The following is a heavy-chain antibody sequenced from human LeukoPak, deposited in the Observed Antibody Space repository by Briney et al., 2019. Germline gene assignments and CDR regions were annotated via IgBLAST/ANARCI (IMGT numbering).Heavy chain of an antibody. CDR2: FDPEDAKR. CDR1: VSTLTALS. V-gene: IGHV1-24*01. J-gene: IGHJ3*01. D-gene: IGHD5-18*01. CDR3: ATLRSNGWSWFAFDV. Sequence: ASVKVSCKGSVSTLTALSIHRERQAPGKGLEWMGGFDPEDAKRVYAQKLQGRVTMTEDTSTGTAYMELRSLRSEDTAVYYCATLRSNGWSWFAFDVWGQGTLVIVST.